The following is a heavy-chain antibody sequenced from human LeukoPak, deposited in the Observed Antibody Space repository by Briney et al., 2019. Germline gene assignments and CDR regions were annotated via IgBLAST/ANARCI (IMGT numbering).Heavy chain of an antibody. J-gene: IGHJ4*02. V-gene: IGHV3-74*01. Sequence: GGSLRLSCAASGFTFSSYWMLWVRQAPGEGLVWVSRINSDGSSTNYADSVKGRFTISRDNAKNTLYLQMNSLRAEDTAVYYCARGSVGALSYFDFWGQGTLVSVSS. D-gene: IGHD1-26*01. CDR2: INSDGSST. CDR3: ARGSVGALSYFDF. CDR1: GFTFSSYW.